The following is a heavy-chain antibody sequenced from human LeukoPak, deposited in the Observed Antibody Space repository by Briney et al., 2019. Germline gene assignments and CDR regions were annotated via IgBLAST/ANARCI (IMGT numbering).Heavy chain of an antibody. CDR1: GFTFDDYA. J-gene: IGHJ3*02. CDR3: AKDRKRWLQLGLAGHDAFDI. Sequence: GRSLRLSCAASGFTFDDYAMHWVRQAPGKGLEWVSGISWNSGSIGYADSVKGRFTISRDNAKNSLYLQMNSLRAEDTALCYCAKDRKRWLQLGLAGHDAFDIWGQGTMVTVSS. CDR2: ISWNSGSI. D-gene: IGHD5-24*01. V-gene: IGHV3-9*01.